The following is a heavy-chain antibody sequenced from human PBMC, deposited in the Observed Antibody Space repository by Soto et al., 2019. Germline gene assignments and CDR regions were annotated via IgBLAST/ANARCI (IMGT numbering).Heavy chain of an antibody. Sequence: PGGSLRLSCAASGFTFSSYGMHWVRQAPGKGLEWVAVISYDGSNKYYADSVKGRFTISRDNSKNTLYLQMNSLRAEDTAVYYCANDPDIVVVPAGIEGYWGQGTLVTVSS. V-gene: IGHV3-30*18. CDR3: ANDPDIVVVPAGIEGY. CDR2: ISYDGSNK. J-gene: IGHJ4*02. CDR1: GFTFSSYG. D-gene: IGHD2-2*01.